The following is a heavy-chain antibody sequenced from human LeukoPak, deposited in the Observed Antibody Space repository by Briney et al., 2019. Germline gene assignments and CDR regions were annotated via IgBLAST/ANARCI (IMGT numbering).Heavy chain of an antibody. CDR2: IYHSGST. J-gene: IGHJ6*03. CDR3: ARRGSNYYYYMDV. V-gene: IGHV4-30-2*01. D-gene: IGHD1-1*01. CDR1: GGSISSGGYS. Sequence: SQTLSLTCAVSGGSISSGGYSWSWIRQPPGKGLEWIGYIYHSGSTYYNPSLKSRVTISVDRSKNQFSLKLSSVTAADTAVYYCARRGSNYYYYMDVWGKGTTVTVSS.